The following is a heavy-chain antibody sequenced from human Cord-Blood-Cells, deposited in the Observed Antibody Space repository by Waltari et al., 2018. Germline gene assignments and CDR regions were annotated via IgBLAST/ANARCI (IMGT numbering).Heavy chain of an antibody. CDR1: GFSLSTSGVG. Sequence: QLTLTESGPTLVKPTQTLTLTCTFSGFSLSTSGVGVGWIRQPPGKALEWLALIYWNDDKRYSPSLKSRLTITKDTSKHQVVLTMTNMDPVDTATYYCAHRGMDSSSSGAFDIWGQGTMVTVSS. V-gene: IGHV2-5*01. J-gene: IGHJ3*02. D-gene: IGHD6-6*01. CDR3: AHRGMDSSSSGAFDI. CDR2: IYWNDDK.